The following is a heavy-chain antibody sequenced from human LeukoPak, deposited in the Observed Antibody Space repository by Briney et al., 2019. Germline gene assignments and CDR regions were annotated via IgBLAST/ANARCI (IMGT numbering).Heavy chain of an antibody. D-gene: IGHD6-13*01. Sequence: GGSLRPSCAASGFTVSSNYMSWVRQAPGKGLEWVSVIYSGGSTYYADSVKVRFTISRVNSKNTLYLQMNSLRAEDTAVYYCARGSSPPAVYFDYWGQGTLVTVSS. CDR1: GFTVSSNY. CDR3: ARGSSPPAVYFDY. V-gene: IGHV3-53*01. CDR2: IYSGGST. J-gene: IGHJ4*02.